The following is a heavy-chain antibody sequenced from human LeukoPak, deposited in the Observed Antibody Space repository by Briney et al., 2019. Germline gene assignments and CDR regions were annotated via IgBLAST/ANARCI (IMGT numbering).Heavy chain of an antibody. CDR3: ANSLIRGGKVGGAFDN. Sequence: GGSLRLSCAGSGFSFDDYTMHWVRHAPGKGLEWVSLISWDGHSTYYADSVKGRFTIFRDNSKNSLHMKMNSLRTEDTALYYCANSLIRGGKVGGAFDNWGQGTLVTVSS. CDR2: ISWDGHST. CDR1: GFSFDDYT. J-gene: IGHJ4*02. V-gene: IGHV3-43*01. D-gene: IGHD3-10*01.